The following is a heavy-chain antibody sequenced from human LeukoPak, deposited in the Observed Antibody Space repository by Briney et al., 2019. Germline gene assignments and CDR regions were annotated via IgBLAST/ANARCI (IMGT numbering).Heavy chain of an antibody. CDR1: GFTFSSYW. CDR3: ASDRDYYDSSGYLFDN. Sequence: PGGSLRLSCAASGFTFSSYWMSWVRQAPGKGLEWVANIKQDGSEKYYVDSVKGRFTISRDNARNSLYLQMNSLRAEDTAVYYCASDRDYYDSSGYLFDNWGQGTLVTVSS. D-gene: IGHD3-22*01. CDR2: IKQDGSEK. V-gene: IGHV3-7*01. J-gene: IGHJ4*02.